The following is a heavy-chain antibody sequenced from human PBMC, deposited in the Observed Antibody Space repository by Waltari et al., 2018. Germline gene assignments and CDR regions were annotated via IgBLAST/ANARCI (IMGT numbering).Heavy chain of an antibody. V-gene: IGHV4-34*12. CDR3: ARTLMGRYFDS. D-gene: IGHD3-10*01. CDR1: GESFKDYY. CDR2: VIHSGST. Sequence: QVQLQQWGAGLFKPSETLSLTCAVYGESFKDYYWSWIRQSQGKGLEWIGEVIHSGSTYSNPSLKSRVTISVDTAKKHFSLELTSVTAADTAVYYCARTLMGRYFDSWGQGTLVTVSS. J-gene: IGHJ4*02.